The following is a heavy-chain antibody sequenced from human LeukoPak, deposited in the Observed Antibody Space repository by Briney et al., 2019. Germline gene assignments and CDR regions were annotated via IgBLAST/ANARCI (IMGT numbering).Heavy chain of an antibody. CDR2: LKESGIEK. J-gene: IGHJ4*02. D-gene: IGHD3-3*01. V-gene: IGHV3-7*01. CDR1: GFIFSSYS. CDR3: ARWRGAQSEFDY. Sequence: GGSLRLSRAGSGFIFSSYSMGWVRQAPGKGLEFVAHLKESGIEKEYVDSVEGRFTISRDNGKNSLYLQMNSLRAEDTALYFCARWRGAQSEFDYWGQGTHVIVSS.